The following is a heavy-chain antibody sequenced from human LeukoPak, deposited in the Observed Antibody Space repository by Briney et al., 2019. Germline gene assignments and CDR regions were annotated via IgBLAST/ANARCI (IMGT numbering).Heavy chain of an antibody. D-gene: IGHD3-10*01. CDR2: IWFDGSYK. Sequence: GGSLRLSCAASGFTFSRYGMHWVRQAPGKGLEWVAVIWFDGSYKYYADSVKGRFTISRDNSKNTLYLQMNSLRAEDTAVYSCARASGHFDYWGQGTLVTVSS. J-gene: IGHJ4*02. CDR3: ARASGHFDY. CDR1: GFTFSRYG. V-gene: IGHV3-33*01.